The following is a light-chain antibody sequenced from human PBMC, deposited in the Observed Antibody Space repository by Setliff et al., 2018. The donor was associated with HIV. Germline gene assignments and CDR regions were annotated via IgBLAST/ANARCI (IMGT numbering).Light chain of an antibody. CDR3: SSYTNSVTVV. CDR1: SGDVGFYNF. CDR2: EVS. V-gene: IGLV2-14*01. Sequence: QSALAQPASVSESPGQSITISCTGTSGDVGFYNFVSWYQLHPGKAPKLIIYEVSNRPSGVSNRFSGSKSGNTASLTISGLQPEDGADYYCSSYTNSVTVVFGTGTKVTVL. J-gene: IGLJ1*01.